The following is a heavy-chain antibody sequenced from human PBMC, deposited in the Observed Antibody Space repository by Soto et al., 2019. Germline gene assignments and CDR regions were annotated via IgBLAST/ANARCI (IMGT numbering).Heavy chain of an antibody. CDR2: ISTSGSDT. CDR3: AKRPMLEKTPGPLDY. CDR1: GFSFSNHV. Sequence: GGSLRLSCAASGFSFSNHVMSWVRQAPGKGLEWVSTISTSGSDTYYPDSVKGRFTVSRDNSKNTLYLQMNGLRAEDTAVYYCAKRPMLEKTPGPLDYWGQGALVTVSS. D-gene: IGHD2-8*02. J-gene: IGHJ4*02. V-gene: IGHV3-23*01.